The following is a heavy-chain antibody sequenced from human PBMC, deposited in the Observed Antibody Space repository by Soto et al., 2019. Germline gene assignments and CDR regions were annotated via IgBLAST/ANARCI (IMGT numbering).Heavy chain of an antibody. Sequence: SETLSLTCAVYGESFSGFHWNWIRQPPGKGLEWIGEINHSGSTTYTPSLKSRVTISRDTSRNQFSLKLSSVTAADTAVYYCARGRSRYSNTFHTWLDPWGQGALVTV. D-gene: IGHD2-2*01. CDR3: ARGRSRYSNTFHTWLDP. CDR2: INHSGST. J-gene: IGHJ5*02. CDR1: GESFSGFH. V-gene: IGHV4-34*01.